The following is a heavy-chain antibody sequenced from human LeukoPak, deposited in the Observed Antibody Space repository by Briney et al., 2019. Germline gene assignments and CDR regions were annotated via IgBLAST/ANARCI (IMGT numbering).Heavy chain of an antibody. CDR1: RFTFKNYA. Sequence: GGSLRLSCAASRFTFKNYAMNWVRQAPGKGLEWVADISSNGRSTYYSDSAKGRFTISRDNSKNTLYLQMNNLRVDDTALYYCAKGGYWGQGTLVTVSS. CDR2: ISSNGRST. J-gene: IGHJ4*02. V-gene: IGHV3-23*01. CDR3: AKGGY.